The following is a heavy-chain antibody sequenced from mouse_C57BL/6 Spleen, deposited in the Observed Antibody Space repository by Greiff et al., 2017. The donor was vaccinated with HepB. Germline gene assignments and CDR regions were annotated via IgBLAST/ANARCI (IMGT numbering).Heavy chain of an antibody. D-gene: IGHD1-1*01. V-gene: IGHV1-19*01. CDR1: GYTFTDYY. Sequence: VQLQQSGPVLVKPGASVKMSCKASGYTFTDYYMNWVKQSHGKSLEWIGVINPYNGGTSYNQKFKGKATLTVDKSSSTAYMELNSLTSEDSAVYYCARRDYGSAIDVWGTGTTVTVSS. J-gene: IGHJ1*03. CDR2: INPYNGGT. CDR3: ARRDYGSAIDV.